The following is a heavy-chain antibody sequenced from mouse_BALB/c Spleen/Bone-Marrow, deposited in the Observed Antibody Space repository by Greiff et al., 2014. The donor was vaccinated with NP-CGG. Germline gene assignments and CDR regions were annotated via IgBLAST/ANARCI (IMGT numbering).Heavy chain of an antibody. J-gene: IGHJ2*01. Sequence: VHVKQSGAELVRPGALVKLSCEASGFNIKDYYMHWVKQRPEQGLEWIGWIDPENGNTIYDPKFQGKASITADTSSNTAYLQLSSLTSEDTAVYYCARWGNYYFDYWGQGTTLTVSS. CDR1: GFNIKDYY. CDR3: ARWGNYYFDY. V-gene: IGHV14-1*02. CDR2: IDPENGNT.